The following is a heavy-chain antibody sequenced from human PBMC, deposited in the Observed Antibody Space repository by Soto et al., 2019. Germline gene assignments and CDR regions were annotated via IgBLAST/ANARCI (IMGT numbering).Heavy chain of an antibody. CDR2: INPNSGGT. Sequence: ASVKVSCKASGYTFTGYYMHWVRQAPGQGLEWMGWINPNSGGTNYAQKFQGWVTMTRDTSIRTAYMELSRLRSDDTAVYYCARDIVGGRLDAFDIWGQGKMVTFS. V-gene: IGHV1-2*04. CDR1: GYTFTGYY. J-gene: IGHJ3*02. D-gene: IGHD1-26*01. CDR3: ARDIVGGRLDAFDI.